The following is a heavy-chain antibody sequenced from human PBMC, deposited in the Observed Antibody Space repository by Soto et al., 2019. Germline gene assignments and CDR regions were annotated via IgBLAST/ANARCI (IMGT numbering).Heavy chain of an antibody. D-gene: IGHD3-10*01. Sequence: ASVKVSCKASGDTYSSYAISWVRQAPGKGLEWMGKIIPTFGRTNYAQKFQGRLTISADDSTSTAYMELSSLVSVDTAVYYCAGDQISSFAMDVWGEGTTVTVSP. CDR3: AGDQISSFAMDV. CDR2: IIPTFGRT. V-gene: IGHV1-69*13. J-gene: IGHJ6*04. CDR1: GDTYSSYA.